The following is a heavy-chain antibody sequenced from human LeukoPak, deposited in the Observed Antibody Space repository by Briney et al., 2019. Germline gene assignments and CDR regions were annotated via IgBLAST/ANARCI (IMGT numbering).Heavy chain of an antibody. CDR2: INKDGSEK. V-gene: IGHV3-7*01. J-gene: IGHJ4*02. CDR3: ARGRDGRFFDY. D-gene: IGHD5-24*01. CDR1: GLTFRSYW. Sequence: GGPLRLSCAVSGLTFRSYWMSWVRQARGRGLEWVANINKDGSEKYFLDSVRGRFTISRDNAKNSVALQMNTLRAEDTAVYYCARGRDGRFFDYWGQGTLVTVSS.